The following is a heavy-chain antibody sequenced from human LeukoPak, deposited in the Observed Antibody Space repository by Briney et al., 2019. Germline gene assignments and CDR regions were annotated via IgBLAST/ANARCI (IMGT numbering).Heavy chain of an antibody. D-gene: IGHD4-23*01. CDR3: ARENNDYGGKKAFDY. V-gene: IGHV4-4*07. CDR2: IHASGSA. J-gene: IGHJ4*02. Sequence: PSETLSLTCNVSGASVSTHSWTWIRQPAGKRLEWIGRIHASGSANYNPSLKSRVAMSVDTSNNQFSLKVTSVTAADTAVYYCARENNDYGGKKAFDYWGQGTLVTVSS. CDR1: GASVSTHS.